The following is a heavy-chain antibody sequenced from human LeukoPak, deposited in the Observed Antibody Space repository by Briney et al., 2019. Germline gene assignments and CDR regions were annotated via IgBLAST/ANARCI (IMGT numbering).Heavy chain of an antibody. CDR1: GFTFSSYW. D-gene: IGHD6-13*01. CDR2: IKYDGSEK. Sequence: GGSLRLSCATSGFTFSSYWMTWVRQAPGKGLEWVANIKYDGSEKDYIDSVKGRFTISRDNAKNSLYLQMNSLRAEDTAVYYCARDIEAAGLFLDYWGQGTLVTVSS. V-gene: IGHV3-7*01. J-gene: IGHJ4*02. CDR3: ARDIEAAGLFLDY.